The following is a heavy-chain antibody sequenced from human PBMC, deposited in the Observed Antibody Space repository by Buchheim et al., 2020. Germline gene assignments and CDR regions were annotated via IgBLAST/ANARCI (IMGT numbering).Heavy chain of an antibody. Sequence: EVQLVDSGGGLVQPGESLRLSCAASGFSFSGYAMSWVRQAPGKGLEWVSSISGSGATQFNAESVKGRFNISRDNSKNMLYLQMNSLRAEDTAVYFCAKGSRGYTNYYFDYWGQGTL. J-gene: IGHJ4*02. D-gene: IGHD4-11*01. CDR3: AKGSRGYTNYYFDY. CDR1: GFSFSGYA. V-gene: IGHV3-23*04. CDR2: ISGSGATQ.